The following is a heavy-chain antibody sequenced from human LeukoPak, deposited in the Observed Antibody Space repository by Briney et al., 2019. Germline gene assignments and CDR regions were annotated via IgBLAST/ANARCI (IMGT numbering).Heavy chain of an antibody. CDR2: ISGSGGST. J-gene: IGHJ4*02. D-gene: IGHD6-13*01. V-gene: IGHV3-23*01. Sequence: GGSLRLSCAVSGFTFSSYAMSWVRQAPGKGLEWVSTISGSGGSTYYADSVKGRFTISRDNSKNTLYVQMNSLRAEDTAVYYCAEVGEAAAGTGYFDYWGQGTLVTVSS. CDR3: AEVGEAAAGTGYFDY. CDR1: GFTFSSYA.